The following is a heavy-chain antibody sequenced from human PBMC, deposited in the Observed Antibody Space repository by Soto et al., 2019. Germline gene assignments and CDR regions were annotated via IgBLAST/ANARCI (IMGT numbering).Heavy chain of an antibody. D-gene: IGHD2-2*01. V-gene: IGHV1-69*13. Sequence: SVKVSCKASGGTFSSYAISWVRQAPGQGLEWMGGIIPIFGTANYAQKFQGRVTITADESTSTAYMELSSLRSEDTAVYYCARAYCGSTSCYYHYCGTHVWGRATTATV. J-gene: IGHJ6*02. CDR1: GGTFSSYA. CDR2: IIPIFGTA. CDR3: ARAYCGSTSCYYHYCGTHV.